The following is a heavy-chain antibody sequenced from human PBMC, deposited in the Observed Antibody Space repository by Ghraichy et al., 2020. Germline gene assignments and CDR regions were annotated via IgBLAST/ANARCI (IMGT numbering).Heavy chain of an antibody. CDR1: GYTFIDYY. CDR3: ARAGSGWSGTYADH. V-gene: IGHV1-2*02. Sequence: ASVKVSCKASGYTFIDYYVHWVRQAPGQGPEWMGWINPKTGGTNYAQNFQGRVTMTREMSFSTAYMELSRLTFDDTALYYCARAGSGWSGTYADHWGQGTLVTVSS. D-gene: IGHD3-3*01. CDR2: INPKTGGT. J-gene: IGHJ4*02.